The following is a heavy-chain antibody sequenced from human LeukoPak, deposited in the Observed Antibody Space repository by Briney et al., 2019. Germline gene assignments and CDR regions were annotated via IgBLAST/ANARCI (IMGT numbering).Heavy chain of an antibody. CDR1: GGSFSGYY. J-gene: IGHJ4*02. Sequence: SETLSLTCAVYGGSFSGYYWSWIRQPPGRGLEWIGGIIYSGNTYYNPTLKSRVTMSVDTTKNQFSLKLTSVTAADTAVYFCVRHFHGSGYVVNFWGQGTLVTVSS. D-gene: IGHD6-13*01. CDR2: IIYSGNT. V-gene: IGHV4-34*12. CDR3: VRHFHGSGYVVNF.